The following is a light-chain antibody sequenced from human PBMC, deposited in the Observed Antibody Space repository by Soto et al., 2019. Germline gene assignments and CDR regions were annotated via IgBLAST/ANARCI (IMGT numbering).Light chain of an antibody. V-gene: IGKV3-20*01. Sequence: EIVLTQSPGTLSLSPGERATLSCSASQTVANSALAWYQQKPGQAPRLLIFGASSRATAIPDRFSGSGSGTDFTLSISRLEPEDFGVYYCQQYGDSRTFGQGTKVDIK. CDR2: GAS. CDR3: QQYGDSRT. J-gene: IGKJ1*01. CDR1: QTVANSA.